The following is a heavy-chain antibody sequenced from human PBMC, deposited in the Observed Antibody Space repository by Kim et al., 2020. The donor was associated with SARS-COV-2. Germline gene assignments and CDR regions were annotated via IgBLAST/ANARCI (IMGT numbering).Heavy chain of an antibody. CDR2: VSYDGKDK. Sequence: GGSLRLSCAASGFSFSSYAMHWVRQAPGKGLEWVAVVSYDGKDKYYADSVKGRFTISRDNSRFTLYLQMSSLRVEDTALYYCASPPEGYYYGFDGWGQGTTVIVSS. V-gene: IGHV3-30*04. J-gene: IGHJ6*02. CDR3: ASPPEGYYYGFDG. CDR1: GFSFSSYA.